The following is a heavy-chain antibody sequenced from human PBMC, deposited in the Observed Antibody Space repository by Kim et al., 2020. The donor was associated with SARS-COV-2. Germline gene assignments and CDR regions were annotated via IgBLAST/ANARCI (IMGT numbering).Heavy chain of an antibody. CDR3: AKGPGLLLWFGDSSRGDFFDS. J-gene: IGHJ5*01. V-gene: IGHV3-9*01. D-gene: IGHD3-10*01. CDR1: GFSFGDYA. Sequence: GGSLRLSCGASGFSFGDYAMHWVRQLPGQGLEWVAGVTWNGGSVGYADSVKGRFAISRDNGKNSLYLQMDSLRAEDTALYYCAKGPGLLLWFGDSSRGDFFDSWGQGTQVTVSS. CDR2: VTWNGGSV.